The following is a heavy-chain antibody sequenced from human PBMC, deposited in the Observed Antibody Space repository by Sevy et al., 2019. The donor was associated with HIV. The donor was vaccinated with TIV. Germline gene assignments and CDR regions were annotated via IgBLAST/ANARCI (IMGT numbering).Heavy chain of an antibody. J-gene: IGHJ4*02. D-gene: IGHD2-2*01. CDR1: GFNFSIYN. Sequence: GGSLRLSCAASGFNFSIYNMDWVRQAPGKGLEWVSSISRRSKYIFYADSVKGRFTISRDNAKNSLFLQMNSLRAEDTAVYYWAREGDPIGYCSSSSCPFDYWGQGTLVTVSS. CDR2: ISRRSKYI. V-gene: IGHV3-21*01. CDR3: AREGDPIGYCSSSSCPFDY.